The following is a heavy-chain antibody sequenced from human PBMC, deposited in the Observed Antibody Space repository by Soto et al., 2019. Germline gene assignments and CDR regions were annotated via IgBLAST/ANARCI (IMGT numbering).Heavy chain of an antibody. D-gene: IGHD7-27*01. J-gene: IGHJ4*02. CDR3: ARRWGRTFDY. CDR2: IYYNGGT. Sequence: PSETLSLTFTVSGGSISSYYWSWIRQPPGKEQEWIGYIYYNGGTNYNPSIKSRVTISVDTSKNQFSLKLSSVTAAETAVYYCARRWGRTFDYWGQGTLVSVSA. V-gene: IGHV4-59*08. CDR1: GGSISSYY.